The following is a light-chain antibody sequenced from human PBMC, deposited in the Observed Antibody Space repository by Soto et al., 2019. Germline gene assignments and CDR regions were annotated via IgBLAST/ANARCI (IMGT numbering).Light chain of an antibody. J-gene: IGKJ1*01. CDR3: QQYGSAPRT. CDR1: QSVSSSY. CDR2: GAS. V-gene: IGKV3-20*01. Sequence: IVLTQSPGTLSLSPGERATLSCRASQSVSSSYLAWYQQKPGQAPRLLIYGASSRATGIPDRFSGRGSGTDFTLTISRLEPEEFAVYYCQQYGSAPRTVGQGTKVDIK.